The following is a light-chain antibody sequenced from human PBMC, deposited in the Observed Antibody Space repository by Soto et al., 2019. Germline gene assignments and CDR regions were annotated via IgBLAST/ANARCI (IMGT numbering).Light chain of an antibody. CDR2: AAS. CDR1: QSISTY. V-gene: IGKV1-39*01. J-gene: IGKJ2*01. CDR3: QQSYSSPNT. Sequence: DIQMTQSPSSLSASVGDRVTISCRASQSISTYLNWYRQKPGKAPELLIYAASSLQSGVPSRFSGSGSGTDFTLTNSNLKPKDFASYYCQQSYSSPNTFGQGTKLEI.